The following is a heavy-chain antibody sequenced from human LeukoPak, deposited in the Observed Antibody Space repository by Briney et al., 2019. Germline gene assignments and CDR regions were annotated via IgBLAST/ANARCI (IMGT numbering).Heavy chain of an antibody. V-gene: IGHV3-23*01. J-gene: IGHJ2*01. Sequence: GGSLRLSCAASGFTFSSYAMSWVRQAPGKGLEWVSAISGSGGSTYYADSVKGRFTISRDNSKNTLYLQMNSLRAEDTAVYYCAKPRGRYSQSWYFDLWGRGTLVTVSS. D-gene: IGHD5-18*01. CDR2: ISGSGGST. CDR1: GFTFSSYA. CDR3: AKPRGRYSQSWYFDL.